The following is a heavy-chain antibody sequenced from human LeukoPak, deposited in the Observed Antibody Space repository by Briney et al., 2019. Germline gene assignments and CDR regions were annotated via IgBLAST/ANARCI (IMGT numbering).Heavy chain of an antibody. Sequence: PSETLSLTCTVSGGSISSYYWSWIRQPPGKGLEWIGYIYYSGSTNYNPSLKSRVTISVDTSKNQFSLKLSSVTAADTAVYYCARTSGYRKYYFDYWGQGTLVTVSS. V-gene: IGHV4-59*01. J-gene: IGHJ4*02. CDR3: ARTSGYRKYYFDY. D-gene: IGHD3-3*01. CDR1: GGSISSYY. CDR2: IYYSGST.